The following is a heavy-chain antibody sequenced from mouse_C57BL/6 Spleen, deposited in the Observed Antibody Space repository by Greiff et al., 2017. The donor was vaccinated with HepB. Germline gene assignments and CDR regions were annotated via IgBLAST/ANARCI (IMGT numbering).Heavy chain of an antibody. D-gene: IGHD2-2*01. CDR1: GYTFTSYW. Sequence: VQLQQPGAELVRPGTSVKLSCKASGYTFTSYWMHWVKQRPGQGLEWIGVIDPSDSYTNYNQKFKGKATLTVDTSSSTAYMQLSSLTSEDSAVYYCARSHGYYYAMDYWGQGTSVTVSS. CDR3: ARSHGYYYAMDY. V-gene: IGHV1-59*01. CDR2: IDPSDSYT. J-gene: IGHJ4*01.